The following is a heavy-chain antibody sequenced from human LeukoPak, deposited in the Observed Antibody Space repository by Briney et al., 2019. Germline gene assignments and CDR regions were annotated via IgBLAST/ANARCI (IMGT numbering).Heavy chain of an antibody. J-gene: IGHJ6*02. CDR2: IKQDGSEK. V-gene: IGHV3-7*01. D-gene: IGHD3-22*01. CDR3: AKDQGYHYYDSSGYPYYYYGMDV. CDR1: GFTFSSYW. Sequence: GGSLRLSCAASGFTFSSYWMSWVRQAPGKGLEWVANIKQDGSEKYYVDSVKGRFTISRDNAKNSLYLQMNSLRAEDTAVYYCAKDQGYHYYDSSGYPYYYYGMDVWGQGTTVTVSS.